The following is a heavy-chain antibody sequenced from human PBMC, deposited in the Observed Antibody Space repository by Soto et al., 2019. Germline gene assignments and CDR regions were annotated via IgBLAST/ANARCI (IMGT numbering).Heavy chain of an antibody. J-gene: IGHJ5*02. CDR2: IYYSGST. V-gene: IGHV4-61*01. Sequence: LSLTCTVSGGSVISGSYYWSWIRQPPGKGLEWIGYIYYSGSTNYNPSLKSRVTISVDTSKNQFSLKLSSVTAADTAVYYCAFLYYYDSSGYYHWGQGTLVTVSS. CDR3: AFLYYYDSSGYYH. CDR1: GGSVISGSYY. D-gene: IGHD3-22*01.